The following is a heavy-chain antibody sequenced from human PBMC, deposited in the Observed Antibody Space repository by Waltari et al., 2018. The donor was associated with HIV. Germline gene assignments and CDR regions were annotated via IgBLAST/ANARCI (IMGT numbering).Heavy chain of an antibody. Sequence: QVQLVQSGAEVKKPGASVKVSCKAYGHTFTGYYMHWVRQAPGQGLEWRGWVNPNSGASNNAQKVQGRVTMTRDTSISTAYMELNSLRSHDTAVYYCARPRPYCSTSSCPYFDPWGQGTLVTVSS. CDR2: VNPNSGAS. CDR3: ARPRPYCSTSSCPYFDP. J-gene: IGHJ5*02. D-gene: IGHD2-2*01. V-gene: IGHV1-2*02. CDR1: GHTFTGYY.